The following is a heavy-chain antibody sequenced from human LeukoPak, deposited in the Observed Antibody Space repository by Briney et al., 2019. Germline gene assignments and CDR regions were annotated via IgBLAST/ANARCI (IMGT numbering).Heavy chain of an antibody. CDR2: INHSGST. Sequence: PGGSLRLSCAASGFIFSTDAMSWVRQPPGKGLEWIGEINHSGSTNYNPSLKSRVTISVDTSKNQFSLKLSSVTAADTAVYYCARAGQDILTGYKDYWGQGTLVTVSS. V-gene: IGHV4-34*01. D-gene: IGHD3-9*01. J-gene: IGHJ4*02. CDR1: GFIFSTDA. CDR3: ARAGQDILTGYKDY.